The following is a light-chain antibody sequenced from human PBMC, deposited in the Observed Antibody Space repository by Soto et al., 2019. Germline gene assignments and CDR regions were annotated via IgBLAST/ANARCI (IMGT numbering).Light chain of an antibody. J-gene: IGLJ1*01. Sequence: QSARTQPASVSGSPGQSITISCTGTSSDVGGYNYVSWYQQHPGKAPKLMIYEVSNRPSRVSNRFSGSKSGNTASLTISGLQAEDEADYYCSSYTRSSTPYVYGTGTKLTVL. CDR2: EVS. V-gene: IGLV2-14*01. CDR3: SSYTRSSTPYV. CDR1: SSDVGGYNY.